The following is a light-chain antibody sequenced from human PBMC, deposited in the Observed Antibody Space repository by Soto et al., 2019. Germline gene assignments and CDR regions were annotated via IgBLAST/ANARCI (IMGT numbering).Light chain of an antibody. J-gene: IGLJ1*01. CDR2: DVS. CDR3: SSYTSSSTLYV. V-gene: IGLV2-14*03. Sequence: QSALTQPASVSGSPGQSITISCTGTSSDVRGYNYVSWYQQHPGKAPKLMISDVSNRPSGVSDRFSGSKSGNTASLTISGLQAEDEADYYCSSYTSSSTLYVFGTGTKVTVL. CDR1: SSDVRGYNY.